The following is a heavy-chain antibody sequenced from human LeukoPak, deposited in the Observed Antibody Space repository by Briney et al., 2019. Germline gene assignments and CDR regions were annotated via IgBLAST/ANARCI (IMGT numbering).Heavy chain of an antibody. Sequence: SETLSLTCAVYGGSFSGYYWSWIRQPPGKGLVWIGEINHSGSTNYNPSLKSRVTISVDTSKNQFSLKLSSVTAADTAVYYCARGDVDTAMAARYFDYWGQGTLVTVSS. J-gene: IGHJ4*02. CDR1: GGSFSGYY. CDR3: ARGDVDTAMAARYFDY. CDR2: INHSGST. D-gene: IGHD5-18*01. V-gene: IGHV4-34*01.